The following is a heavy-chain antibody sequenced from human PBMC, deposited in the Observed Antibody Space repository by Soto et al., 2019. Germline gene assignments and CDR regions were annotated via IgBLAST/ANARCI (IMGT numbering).Heavy chain of an antibody. J-gene: IGHJ6*02. CDR1: GYTFTSYG. V-gene: IGHV1-69*13. CDR3: ARAVIAARLGAPKTYYYYYGMDV. D-gene: IGHD6-6*01. Sequence: SVKVSCKASGYTFTSYGINWVRQAPGQGLEWMGGIIPIFGTANYAQKFQGRVTITADESTSTAYMELSSLRSEDTAVYYCARAVIAARLGAPKTYYYYYGMDVWGQGTTVTVSS. CDR2: IIPIFGTA.